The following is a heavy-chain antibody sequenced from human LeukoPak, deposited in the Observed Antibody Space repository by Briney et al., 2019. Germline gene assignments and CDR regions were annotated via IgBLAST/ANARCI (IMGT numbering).Heavy chain of an antibody. J-gene: IGHJ4*02. CDR2: IIPIFGTA. CDR3: APHCSSTSCPFDY. D-gene: IGHD2-2*01. Sequence: RASVKVSCKASGGTFSSYAISWVRQAPGQGLEWMGGIIPIFGTANYAQKFQGRVTITADESTSTAYMELSSLRSEDTAVYYCAPHCSSTSCPFDYWGQGTLVTVSS. V-gene: IGHV1-69*13. CDR1: GGTFSSYA.